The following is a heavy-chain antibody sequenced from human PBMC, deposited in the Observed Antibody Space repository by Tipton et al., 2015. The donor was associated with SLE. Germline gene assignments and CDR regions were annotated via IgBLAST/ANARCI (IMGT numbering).Heavy chain of an antibody. V-gene: IGHV4-59*01. CDR3: ARAPGLDRDYYYYYYMDV. J-gene: IGHJ6*03. CDR1: GGSISSYY. CDR2: ISDSGST. D-gene: IGHD3/OR15-3a*01. Sequence: TLSLTCTVSGGSISSYYWSWIRQPPGKGLEWIGYISDSGSTNYNPSLKSRLTISVDTSKNQFSLKLSSVTAADTALYYCARAPGLDRDYYYYYYMDVWGKGTTVTVSS.